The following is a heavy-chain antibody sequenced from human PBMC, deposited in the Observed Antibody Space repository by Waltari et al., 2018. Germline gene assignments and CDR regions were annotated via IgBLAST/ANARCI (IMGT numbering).Heavy chain of an antibody. J-gene: IGHJ3*02. V-gene: IGHV4-34*01. CDR1: GGSFSGYY. Sequence: QVQLQQWGAGLLKPSETLSLTCAVYGGSFSGYYWSWIRQPPGKGLEWIGEINHSGSTNYNPSLKSRVTISVETSKNQFSLKLSSVTAADTAVYYCARGRDGDTQPNAFDIWGQGTMVTVSS. CDR2: INHSGST. CDR3: ARGRDGDTQPNAFDI. D-gene: IGHD2-2*01.